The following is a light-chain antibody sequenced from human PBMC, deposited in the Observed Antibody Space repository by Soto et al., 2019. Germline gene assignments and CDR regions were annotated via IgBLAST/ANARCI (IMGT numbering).Light chain of an antibody. CDR2: DAS. J-gene: IGKJ2*01. Sequence: EIVLTQSPATLSLSPGERATLSCRASQSVSSYFAWYQQKPGQAPRLLIYDASNRATVIPARFSGSGSGTDFTLTISSLEPEDLAVYYCQQRSNWPRTFGQGTKLEIK. CDR3: QQRSNWPRT. V-gene: IGKV3-11*01. CDR1: QSVSSY.